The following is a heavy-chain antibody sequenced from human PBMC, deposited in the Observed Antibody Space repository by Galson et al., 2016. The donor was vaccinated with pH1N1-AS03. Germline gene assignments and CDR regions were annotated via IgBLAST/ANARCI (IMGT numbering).Heavy chain of an antibody. Sequence: SLRLSCAASGFTFTTYSMNWVRQAPGEGLEWVSYISSTSGIYYADTVEGRFTTSRDNSKKSLYLQMNSLRAEDTAVYYCARGIGGISGWGNAFDIWGQGSLVIVSS. CDR3: ARGIGGISGWGNAFDI. CDR1: GFTFTTYS. D-gene: IGHD6-19*01. J-gene: IGHJ3*02. CDR2: ISSTSGI. V-gene: IGHV3-48*01.